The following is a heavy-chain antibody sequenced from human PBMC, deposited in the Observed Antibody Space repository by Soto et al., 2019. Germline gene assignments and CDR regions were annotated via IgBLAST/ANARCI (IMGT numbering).Heavy chain of an antibody. CDR2: IYYSGST. J-gene: IGHJ2*01. CDR3: ARTYYYDSSGYYYENWYFDL. Sequence: QVQLQESGPGLVKPSQTLSLTCTVSGGSISSGGYYWSWIRQHPGKGLEWIGYIYYSGSTYYNPSLTSRVSISVDTSKNQFSLKLSSVTAADTAVYYCARTYYYDSSGYYYENWYFDLWGRGTLVTVSS. V-gene: IGHV4-31*03. CDR1: GGSISSGGYY. D-gene: IGHD3-22*01.